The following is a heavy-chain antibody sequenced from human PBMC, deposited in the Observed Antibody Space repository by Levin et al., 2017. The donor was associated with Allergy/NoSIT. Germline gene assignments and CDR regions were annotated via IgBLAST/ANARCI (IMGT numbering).Heavy chain of an antibody. Sequence: SCAASGFTFSLYSFNWVRQFPGKGLQWVSSISSSGSDIFYVDSVKGRFTISRDNANNSVYLEINNLRVEDTALYFCATSFWGSYPAEYWGQGTLVTVS. CDR2: ISSSGSDI. CDR1: GFTFSLYS. D-gene: IGHD3-16*02. V-gene: IGHV3-21*04. J-gene: IGHJ4*02. CDR3: ATSFWGSYPAEY.